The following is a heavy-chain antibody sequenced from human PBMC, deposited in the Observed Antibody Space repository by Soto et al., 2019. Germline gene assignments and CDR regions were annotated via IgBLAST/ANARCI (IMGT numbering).Heavy chain of an antibody. CDR2: ISSSGSTI. J-gene: IGHJ6*02. D-gene: IGHD3-3*01. CDR1: GFTFSDYY. Sequence: PVGSLRLSCAASGFTFSDYYMSWIRQAPGKGLEWVSYISSSGSTIYYADSVKGRFTISRDNAKNSLYLQMNSLRAEDTAVYYCARSSSGPYYDFWSNYYYGMDVWGQGTTVTVSS. CDR3: ARSSSGPYYDFWSNYYYGMDV. V-gene: IGHV3-11*01.